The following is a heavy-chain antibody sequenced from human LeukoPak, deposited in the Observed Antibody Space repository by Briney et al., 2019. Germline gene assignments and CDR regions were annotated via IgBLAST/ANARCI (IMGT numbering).Heavy chain of an antibody. CDR1: AYTFTSYY. Sequence: ASVKVSCKASAYTFTSYYLYWVRHAPGQGLEWMGIINPSGGSTNYAHKFQGRVTITRDTSTSTVYMELSSLRFEDTAVYYCARWPRITMVRGGQWYYYMDVWGKGTTVTMSS. CDR3: ARWPRITMVRGGQWYYYMDV. V-gene: IGHV1-46*01. CDR2: INPSGGST. D-gene: IGHD3-10*01. J-gene: IGHJ6*03.